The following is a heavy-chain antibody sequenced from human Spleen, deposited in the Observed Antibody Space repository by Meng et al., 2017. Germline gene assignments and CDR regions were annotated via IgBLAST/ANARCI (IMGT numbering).Heavy chain of an antibody. Sequence: SETLSLTCTVSGYSISSGYYWGWIRQPPGKGLEWIGSIYHSGSTYYNPSLKSRVTISVDTSKNQFSLKLSSVTAADTAVYYCAREDVSSGWWPNDYWDQGTLVPSPQ. D-gene: IGHD6-19*01. CDR1: GYSISSGYY. CDR2: IYHSGST. J-gene: IGHJ4*02. CDR3: AREDVSSGWWPNDY. V-gene: IGHV4-38-2*02.